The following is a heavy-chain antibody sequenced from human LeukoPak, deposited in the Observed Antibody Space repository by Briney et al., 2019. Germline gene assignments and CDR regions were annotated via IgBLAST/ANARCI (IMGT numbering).Heavy chain of an antibody. V-gene: IGHV3-23*01. CDR3: AKVKSSSWAFDY. CDR2: ISGSGGST. Sequence: PGGSLRLSCAASGFTFSSYGMSWVRQAPEKGLEWVSAISGSGGSTYYADSVKGRFTISRDNSKNTLYLQMNSLRAEDTAVYYCAKVKSSSWAFDYWGQGTLVTVSS. D-gene: IGHD6-13*01. CDR1: GFTFSSYG. J-gene: IGHJ4*02.